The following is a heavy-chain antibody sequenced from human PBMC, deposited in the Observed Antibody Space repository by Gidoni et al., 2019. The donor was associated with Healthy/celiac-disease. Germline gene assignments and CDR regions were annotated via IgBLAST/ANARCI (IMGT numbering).Heavy chain of an antibody. V-gene: IGHV4-59*08. CDR2: IYYSGST. CDR1: GGSISSYY. Sequence: QVQLQESGPGLVKPSETLSLTSTVSGGSISSYYWSWIRQPPGKGLEWIGYIYYSGSTNYNPSLKSRVTISVDTSKNQFSLRLSSVTAADTAVYYCARQGDYEYFDYWGQGTLVTVSS. CDR3: ARQGDYEYFDY. J-gene: IGHJ4*02. D-gene: IGHD4-17*01.